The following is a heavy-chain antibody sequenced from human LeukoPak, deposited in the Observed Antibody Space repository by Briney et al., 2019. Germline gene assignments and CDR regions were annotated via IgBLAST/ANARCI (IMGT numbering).Heavy chain of an antibody. V-gene: IGHV1-69*13. D-gene: IGHD3-10*01. CDR3: ARGGGYYGSGSYGY. CDR1: VGTFSSYA. CDR2: IIPIFGTA. J-gene: IGHJ4*02. Sequence: SVKVSCKASVGTFSSYAIGWVRQAPGQGLEWMGGIIPIFGTANYAQKFQGRVTITADESTSTAYMEPSSLRSEDTAVYYCARGGGYYGSGSYGYWGQGTLVTVSS.